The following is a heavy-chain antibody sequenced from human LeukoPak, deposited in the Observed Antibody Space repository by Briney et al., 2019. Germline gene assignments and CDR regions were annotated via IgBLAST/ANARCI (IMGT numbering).Heavy chain of an antibody. V-gene: IGHV1-46*01. J-gene: IGHJ4*02. D-gene: IGHD6-19*01. CDR2: IDPSGGST. Sequence: ASVKVSCKASGYTFTSYYMHWVRQAPGQGLEWMGIIDPSGGSTIYAQKFQGRVTMTRDMSTSTVYMQLSSLRSEDTAVYYCARGGHGNSVAVAGTGDYWGQGTLVTVSS. CDR3: ARGGHGNSVAVAGTGDY. CDR1: GYTFTSYY.